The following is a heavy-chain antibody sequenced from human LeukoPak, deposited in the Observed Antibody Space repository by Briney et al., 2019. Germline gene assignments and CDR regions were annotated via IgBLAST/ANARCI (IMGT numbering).Heavy chain of an antibody. CDR3: ARTVHYSSGWSPTHYFDY. V-gene: IGHV4-59*01. CDR1: GDSISNSY. J-gene: IGHJ4*02. D-gene: IGHD6-19*01. CDR2: IYNIGNT. Sequence: SETLSLTCNVFGDSISNSYWSWIRQPPGKGLEWIGHIYNIGNTNYNPSLKSRVTISEDTSKNQFSLRLSSVTAADTAVYFCARTVHYSSGWSPTHYFDYWGQGTLVTVSS.